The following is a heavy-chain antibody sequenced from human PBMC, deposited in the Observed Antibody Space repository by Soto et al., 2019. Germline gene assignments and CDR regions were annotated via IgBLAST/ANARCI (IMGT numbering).Heavy chain of an antibody. Sequence: QVQLVESGGGVVQPGRSLRLSCAASGFTFSAYGMHWVRQAPGRGLEWEAVISRDASNTEYADSVKGRFTISRDNSKNTLYLQMNDLRPDDSAVYYCAKDSSTPHFFDYWGQGTLVTVSS. J-gene: IGHJ4*02. CDR2: ISRDASNT. CDR3: AKDSSTPHFFDY. V-gene: IGHV3-30*18. CDR1: GFTFSAYG.